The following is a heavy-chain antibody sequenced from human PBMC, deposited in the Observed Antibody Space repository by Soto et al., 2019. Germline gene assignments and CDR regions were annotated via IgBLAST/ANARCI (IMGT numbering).Heavy chain of an antibody. J-gene: IGHJ6*02. CDR2: ISYDGSNK. CDR1: GFTFSSYG. V-gene: IGHV3-30*18. CDR3: AKDVGANSYYYYGMDV. Sequence: GGSLRLSCAASGFTFSSYGMHWVRQAPGKGLEWVAVISYDGSNKYYADSVKSRFTISRDNSKNTLYLQMNSLRAEDTAVYYCAKDVGANSYYYYGMDVWGQGTTVTVSS. D-gene: IGHD1-26*01.